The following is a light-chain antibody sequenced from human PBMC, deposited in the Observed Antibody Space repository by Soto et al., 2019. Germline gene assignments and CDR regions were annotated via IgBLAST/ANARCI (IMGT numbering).Light chain of an antibody. V-gene: IGLV2-8*01. CDR3: SSYAASDSFVV. Sequence: QSVLTQPPSASGSPGQSVTISCTGTNSDIGGYNYVSWYQQHPGKALKLMIYEVYKRPSGVPDRFSGSKSGNTASLTVSGLQAEDEADYYCSSYAASDSFVVFGGGTKVTVL. J-gene: IGLJ3*02. CDR1: NSDIGGYNY. CDR2: EVY.